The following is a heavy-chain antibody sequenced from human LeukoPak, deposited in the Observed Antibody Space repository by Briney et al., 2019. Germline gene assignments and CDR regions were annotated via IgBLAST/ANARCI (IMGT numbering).Heavy chain of an antibody. CDR3: ARQAEGQLVSAFDY. V-gene: IGHV4-39*01. J-gene: IGHJ4*02. Sequence: SETLSLTCTVSGGSISSSSYYWGWIRQPPGKGLEWIGSIYYSGSTYYNPSLKSRVTISVDTSKNQFSLKLSSATAADTAVYYCARQAEGQLVSAFDYWGQGTLVTVSS. D-gene: IGHD6-6*01. CDR2: IYYSGST. CDR1: GGSISSSSYY.